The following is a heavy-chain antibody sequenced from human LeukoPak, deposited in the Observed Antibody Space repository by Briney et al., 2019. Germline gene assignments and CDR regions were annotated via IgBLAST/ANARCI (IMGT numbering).Heavy chain of an antibody. D-gene: IGHD3-10*01. J-gene: IGHJ3*02. CDR3: ANVLWFGELLYQHAFDI. Sequence: GGPLRLSCAASGFTFSSYAMSWVRQAPGKGLEWVSAISGSGGSTYYADSVKGRFTISRDNSKNTLYLQMNSLRAEDTAVYYCANVLWFGELLYQHAFDIWGQGTMVTVSS. CDR1: GFTFSSYA. V-gene: IGHV3-23*01. CDR2: ISGSGGST.